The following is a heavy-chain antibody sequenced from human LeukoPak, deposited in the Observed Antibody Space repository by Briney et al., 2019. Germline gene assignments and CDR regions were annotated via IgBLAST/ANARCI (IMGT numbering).Heavy chain of an antibody. CDR3: AKNSSGGYSDY. V-gene: IGHV1-18*01. CDR2: SSTYTGYS. D-gene: IGHD6-19*01. J-gene: IGHJ4*02. Sequence: ASVTVSFKSSVYTFTSSGISWVRQAPGQGREGMGWSSTYTGYSKYAQNLQGRGTMTTDTSTSKAYMEVSSLTSDDPAMYYCAKNSSGGYSDYWGQGTLVTVSS. CDR1: VYTFTSSG.